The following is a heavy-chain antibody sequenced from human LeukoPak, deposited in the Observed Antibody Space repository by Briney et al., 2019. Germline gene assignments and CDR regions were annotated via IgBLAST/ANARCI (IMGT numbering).Heavy chain of an antibody. Sequence: SETLSLTCAVYGGSFSGYYWSWIRQPPGKGLEWIGEINHSGSTNYNPSLKSRVTISVDKSKNQFSLKLSSVTAADTAVYYCARAVQNYYDSSGYYYYYYGMDVWGQGTTVTVSS. CDR1: GGSFSGYY. D-gene: IGHD3-22*01. CDR2: INHSGST. J-gene: IGHJ6*02. V-gene: IGHV4-34*01. CDR3: ARAVQNYYDSSGYYYYYYGMDV.